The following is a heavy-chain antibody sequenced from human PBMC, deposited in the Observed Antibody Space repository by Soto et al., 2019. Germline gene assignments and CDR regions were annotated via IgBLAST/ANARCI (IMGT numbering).Heavy chain of an antibody. CDR1: GVSVSTGSDL. J-gene: IGHJ4*01. V-gene: IGHV4-61*01. CDR3: ARKEEEGFFDY. Sequence: EARCPTAQVSGVSVSTGSDLTSWIRQPPGKGLEWIGYIYYSGSTNYLPSLKGRVTISVDTSKDQCSLKLSSVTAEDTAVYYCARKEEEGFFDYWCHGTLVTVCS. CDR2: IYYSGST.